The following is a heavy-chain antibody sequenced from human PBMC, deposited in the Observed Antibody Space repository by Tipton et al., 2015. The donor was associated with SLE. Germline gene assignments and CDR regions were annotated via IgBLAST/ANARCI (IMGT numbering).Heavy chain of an antibody. Sequence: SLRLSCAASGFPFSSLWMHWVRQPLGKGLVWVSEISSEGSSTSYADSVEGRFTIYRDNAKNTLFLQMNSLRVDDTAVYYCASLSAPSDYWGQGTLVIVSS. CDR1: GFPFSSLW. CDR2: ISSEGSST. CDR3: ASLSAPSDY. J-gene: IGHJ4*02. V-gene: IGHV3-74*01.